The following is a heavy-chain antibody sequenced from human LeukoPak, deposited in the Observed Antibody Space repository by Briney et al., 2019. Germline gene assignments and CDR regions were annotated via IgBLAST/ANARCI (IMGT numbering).Heavy chain of an antibody. V-gene: IGHV4-34*01. D-gene: IGHD3-16*02. CDR2: INHSGST. CDR3: ARGTYDYVWGSYRYRYYYYYYMDV. Sequence: SETLSLTCAVYGGSFSGYYWSWIRQPPGKGLEWIGEINHSGSTNYNPYLKSRVTISVDTSKNQFSLKLSSVTAADTAVYYCARGTYDYVWGSYRYRYYYYYYMDVWGKGTTVTVSS. J-gene: IGHJ6*03. CDR1: GGSFSGYY.